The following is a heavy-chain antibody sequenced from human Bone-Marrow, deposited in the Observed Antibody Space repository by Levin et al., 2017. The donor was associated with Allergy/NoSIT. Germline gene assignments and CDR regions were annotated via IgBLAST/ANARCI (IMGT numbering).Heavy chain of an antibody. J-gene: IGHJ6*02. Sequence: SETLSLTCFVSGGSISSYHWSWIREPPGKGLEWIGYIYYSGSTNYNPSLKSRVTISVDTSKNQFSLTLNSVTAADTAVYYCARDRVVAGSGTYYYYGMAVWGQGTTVTVSS. CDR2: IYYSGST. CDR3: ARDRVVAGSGTYYYYGMAV. V-gene: IGHV4-59*01. CDR1: GGSISSYH. D-gene: IGHD6-19*01.